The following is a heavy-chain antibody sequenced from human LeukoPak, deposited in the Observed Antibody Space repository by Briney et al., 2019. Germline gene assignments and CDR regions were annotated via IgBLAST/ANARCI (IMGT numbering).Heavy chain of an antibody. Sequence: SETLSLTCTVSGGSISSSSYYWGWIRQHPGKGLEWIGSIYYSGSTYYNPSLKSRVTISVDTSKNQFSLKLSSVTAADTAVYYCAREGYGSGSYYLYYYYYYMDVWGKGTTVTVSS. D-gene: IGHD3-10*01. CDR2: IYYSGST. CDR3: AREGYGSGSYYLYYYYYYMDV. J-gene: IGHJ6*03. CDR1: GGSISSSSYY. V-gene: IGHV4-39*02.